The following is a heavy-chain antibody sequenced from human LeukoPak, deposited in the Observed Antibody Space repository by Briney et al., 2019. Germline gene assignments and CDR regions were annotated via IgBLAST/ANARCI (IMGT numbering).Heavy chain of an antibody. CDR3: ARLAAWGYYDFWSGYQDV. Sequence: SETMSLTCTVSGGSISSSSYYWGWIRQPPGKGLEWIGSIYYSGSTYYNPPLKSRVTISVDTSKNQFSLKLSSVTAADTAVYYCARLAAWGYYDFWSGYQDVWGKGTTVTVSS. CDR2: IYYSGST. J-gene: IGHJ6*04. D-gene: IGHD3-3*01. CDR1: GGSISSSSYY. V-gene: IGHV4-39*01.